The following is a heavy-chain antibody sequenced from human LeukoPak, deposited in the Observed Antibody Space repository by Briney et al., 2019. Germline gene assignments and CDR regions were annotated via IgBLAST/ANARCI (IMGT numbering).Heavy chain of an antibody. CDR3: ARGDYYDSSGALFDY. CDR2: IWYDGSNK. V-gene: IGHV3-33*01. Sequence: PGRSLRLCCAASGFTFSSYGMHWVRQAPGKGLEWVAVIWYDGSNKYYADSVKGRFTISRDNSKNTLYLQMNSLRAEDTAVYYCARGDYYDSSGALFDYRGQGTLVTVSS. CDR1: GFTFSSYG. D-gene: IGHD3-22*01. J-gene: IGHJ4*02.